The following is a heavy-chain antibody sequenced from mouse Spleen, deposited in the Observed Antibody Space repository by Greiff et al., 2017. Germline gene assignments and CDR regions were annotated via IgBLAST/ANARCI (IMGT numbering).Heavy chain of an antibody. CDR1: GYAFSCYW. CDR2: IYPGDGDT. D-gene: IGHD2-10*01. Sequence: VQLKESGAELVKPGASVKISCKASGYAFSCYWMNWVKQRPGKGLEWIGQIYPGDGDTNYNGKFKGKATLTADKSSSTAYMQLSSLTSEDSAVYFCARSGGPYYGIAWFAYWGQGTLVTVSA. J-gene: IGHJ3*01. V-gene: IGHV1-80*01. CDR3: ARSGGPYYGIAWFAY.